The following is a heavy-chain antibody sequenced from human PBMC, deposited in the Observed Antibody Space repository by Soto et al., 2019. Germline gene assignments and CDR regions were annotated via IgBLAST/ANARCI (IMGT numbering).Heavy chain of an antibody. V-gene: IGHV3-23*01. CDR2: IRGSGGST. CDR3: AKDRGYFYGPGSSIYYFDY. D-gene: IGHD3-10*01. Sequence: EVQLLESGGGLVQPGGSLRLSCAASGFTFASYAMNWVRQAPGKGLEWVSGIRGSGGSTYYADPAKGPFTISRDNSKNTLYLQMNSLRAEDTAVYYCAKDRGYFYGPGSSIYYFDYWGQGPLVTVSS. J-gene: IGHJ4*02. CDR1: GFTFASYA.